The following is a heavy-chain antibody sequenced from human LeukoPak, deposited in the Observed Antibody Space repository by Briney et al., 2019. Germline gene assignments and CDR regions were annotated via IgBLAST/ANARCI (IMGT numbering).Heavy chain of an antibody. J-gene: IGHJ4*02. V-gene: IGHV5-51*01. CDR3: ARSFGDSTAGFDY. Sequence: GESLKISCKGSGYSFTSYWIGWVRQMPGKGLEWMGIIYPGDSDTRYSPSFQGQVTISADKSISTAYLQWNSLKASDTAMYYCARSFGDSTAGFDYWGQGTLVTVSS. CDR1: GYSFTSYW. CDR2: IYPGDSDT. D-gene: IGHD3-10*01.